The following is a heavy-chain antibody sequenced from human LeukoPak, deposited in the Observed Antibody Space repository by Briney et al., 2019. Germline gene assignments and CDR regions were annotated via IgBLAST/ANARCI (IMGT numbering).Heavy chain of an antibody. CDR1: GFTFSGFA. D-gene: IGHD1-26*01. CDR3: AKMKGHPLPKYYMDV. V-gene: IGHV3-23*01. J-gene: IGHJ6*01. CDR2: ISGSGDIT. Sequence: GGSPRLSCAASGFTFSGFAMSWVRRTPGKGLEWVSGISGSGDITLYADSVKGRFTISRDNSKNTLYLEMNSLRAEDTAIYYCAKMKGHPLPKYYMDVWGQGTTVTVSS.